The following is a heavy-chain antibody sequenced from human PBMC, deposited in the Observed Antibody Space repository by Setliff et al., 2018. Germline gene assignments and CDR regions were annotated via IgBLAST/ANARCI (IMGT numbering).Heavy chain of an antibody. Sequence: QPGGSLRLSCTASGFTFSTYSMTWVRQAPGKGLEWVSTISGNDDRTYYADSVKGRLTISRDTSMNTLWLQMNSLRPEDTAVYFCAKDRGLDPLIQGATFDYWGQGSLVTVSS. CDR3: AKDRGLDPLIQGATFDY. D-gene: IGHD1-26*01. V-gene: IGHV3-23*01. CDR2: ISGNDDRT. J-gene: IGHJ4*02. CDR1: GFTFSTYS.